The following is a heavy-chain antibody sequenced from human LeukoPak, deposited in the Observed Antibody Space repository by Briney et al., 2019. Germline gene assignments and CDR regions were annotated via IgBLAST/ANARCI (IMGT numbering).Heavy chain of an antibody. CDR3: ARLGYYYYGMDV. V-gene: IGHV4-59*08. J-gene: IGHJ6*02. CDR1: GGSISSYY. Sequence: SETLSLTCTVSGGSISSYYWSWIRQPPGKGLEWIGYIYYSGSTNYSPSLKSRVTISVDTSKNQFSLKLSSVTAADTAVYYCARLGYYYYGMDVWGQGTTVTVSS. CDR2: IYYSGST.